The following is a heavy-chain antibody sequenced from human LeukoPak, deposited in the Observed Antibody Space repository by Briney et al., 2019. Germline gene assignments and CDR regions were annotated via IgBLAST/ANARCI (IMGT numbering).Heavy chain of an antibody. V-gene: IGHV4-34*01. D-gene: IGHD3-10*01. J-gene: IGHJ6*02. CDR3: ARGLPISLWFWEPRSHYYYGMDV. Sequence: SETLSLTCAVYGGSFSGYYWSWIRQPPGKGLEWIGEINHSGSTNYNPSLKSRVTISVDTSKNQFSLKLSSVTAADTAVYYCARGLPISLWFWEPRSHYYYGMDVWGQGTTVTVSS. CDR1: GGSFSGYY. CDR2: INHSGST.